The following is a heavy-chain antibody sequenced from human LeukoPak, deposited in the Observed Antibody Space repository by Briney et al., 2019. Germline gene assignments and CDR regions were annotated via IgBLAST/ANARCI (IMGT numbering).Heavy chain of an antibody. CDR2: IRYDGSNK. J-gene: IGHJ5*02. CDR3: ASQSGAGTFAWFDP. D-gene: IGHD6-19*01. V-gene: IGHV3-30*02. CDR1: GFTFSSYG. Sequence: GGSLRLSCAASGFTFSSYGMHWVRQAPGKGLEWVAFIRYDGSNKYYADPVKGRFTVSRDNSKNTLYLQMNSLRAEDTAVYYCASQSGAGTFAWFDPWGQGTLVTVSS.